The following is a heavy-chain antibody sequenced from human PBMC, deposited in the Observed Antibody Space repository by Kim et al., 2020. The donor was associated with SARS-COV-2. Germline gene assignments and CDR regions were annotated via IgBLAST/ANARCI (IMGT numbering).Heavy chain of an antibody. J-gene: IGHJ5*02. Sequence: GGSLRLSCAASGFTVSSNYMSWVRQAPGKGLEWVSVIYSGGSTYYADSVMGRFTISRDNSKNTLYLQMNSRRAEDTAVYYCARDRGNDSSGYLRFDPWGQGTLVTVSS. CDR1: GFTVSSNY. V-gene: IGHV3-53*01. CDR2: IYSGGST. D-gene: IGHD3-22*01. CDR3: ARDRGNDSSGYLRFDP.